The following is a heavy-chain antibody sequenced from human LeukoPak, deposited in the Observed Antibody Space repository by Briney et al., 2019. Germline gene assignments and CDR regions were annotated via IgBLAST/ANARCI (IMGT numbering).Heavy chain of an antibody. J-gene: IGHJ4*02. CDR3: ARDLDDYGDKVADY. CDR2: ISYDGSNK. Sequence: GRSLRLSCAASGFTFSSYAMHWVRQAPGKGLEWVAVISYDGSNKYYADSVKGRFTISRDNSKNTLYLQMNSLRAEDTAVYYCARDLDDYGDKVADYWGQGTLVTVSS. V-gene: IGHV3-30-3*01. CDR1: GFTFSSYA. D-gene: IGHD4-17*01.